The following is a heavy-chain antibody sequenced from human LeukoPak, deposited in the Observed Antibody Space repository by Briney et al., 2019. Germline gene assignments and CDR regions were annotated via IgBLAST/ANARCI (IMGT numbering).Heavy chain of an antibody. J-gene: IGHJ4*02. D-gene: IGHD3-10*01. CDR1: GFTISDYY. Sequence: GGSLRLSCAATGFTISDYYMSWIRQAPGKGLEWVSYITNSGSTVYYIDSVKGRFTISRDNAKNSLYLQMNSLRAEDTAVYYCARDWAGGPHDYWGQGTLVTVSS. V-gene: IGHV3-11*04. CDR3: ARDWAGGPHDY. CDR2: ITNSGSTV.